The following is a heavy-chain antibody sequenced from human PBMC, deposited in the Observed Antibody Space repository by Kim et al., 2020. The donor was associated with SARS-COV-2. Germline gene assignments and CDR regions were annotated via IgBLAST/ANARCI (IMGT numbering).Heavy chain of an antibody. CDR1: GFTFSSSG. CDR2: ISYDGSNK. CDR3: VQGTFDP. J-gene: IGHJ5*02. Sequence: GGSLRLSCAASGFTFSSSGMHWVRQAPGKGLEWMALISYDGSNKYYADSVKGRFTISRDNSKNTVYLQMSSLRAEDTAVYYCVQGTFDPWGQGTLVTVSS. V-gene: IGHV3-30*18.